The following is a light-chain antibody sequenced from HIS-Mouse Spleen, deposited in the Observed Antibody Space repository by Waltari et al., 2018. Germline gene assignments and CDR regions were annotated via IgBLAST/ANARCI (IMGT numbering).Light chain of an antibody. J-gene: IGKJ1*01. V-gene: IGKV1-8*01. CDR3: HQYYSYPWT. CDR1: QGISSY. CDR2: AAS. Sequence: AIRMTQSPSSLSASTGDRVTITCRASQGISSYLAWYQQKPGKAPKLLIYAASTLQSGVPSRFSGSGSGTDFTLTISCLQSEDFATYYCHQYYSYPWTFGQGTKVEIK.